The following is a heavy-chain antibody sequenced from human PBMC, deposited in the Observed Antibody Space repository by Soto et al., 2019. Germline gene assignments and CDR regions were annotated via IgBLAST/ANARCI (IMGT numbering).Heavy chain of an antibody. J-gene: IGHJ4*02. V-gene: IGHV4-34*01. Sequence: QVQLQQWGAGLLKPSETLSLTCAVYGGSFSGYYWSWIRQPPGKGLEWIGEINHSGSTNYNPSLKSRVTISVDTSKNQFSLKLSSVTAADTAVYNCARGRVYPFDYWGQGTLVTVSS. CDR1: GGSFSGYY. CDR2: INHSGST. CDR3: ARGRVYPFDY.